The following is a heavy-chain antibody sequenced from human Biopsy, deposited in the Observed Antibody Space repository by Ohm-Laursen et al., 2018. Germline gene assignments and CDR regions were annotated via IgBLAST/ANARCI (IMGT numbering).Heavy chain of an antibody. V-gene: IGHV1-2*02. J-gene: IGHJ4*02. CDR1: EYTVTDYY. CDR2: INPNSGGT. Sequence: EASVKVSCKASEYTVTDYYIHWVRQAPGQGLEWMGWINPNSGGTKYAQKFQGRVTMAGDTSINTVHMELRNLRSDDTAVYYCARRTWDNWGLGTLITVSS. CDR3: ARRTWDN.